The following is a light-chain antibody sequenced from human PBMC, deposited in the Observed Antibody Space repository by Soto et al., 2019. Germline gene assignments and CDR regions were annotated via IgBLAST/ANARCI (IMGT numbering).Light chain of an antibody. J-gene: IGLJ1*01. Sequence: QSVLTQPPSVSGAPGQRVTISCTGSSSNIGAGFDVHWYQQLPGTAPRVLIYGNSNRPSGVPDRFSGSKSVTSASLAITGLQAEDEADYYCQSYDSSLSGYVFGAGTKLTVL. CDR1: SSNIGAGFD. V-gene: IGLV1-40*01. CDR2: GNS. CDR3: QSYDSSLSGYV.